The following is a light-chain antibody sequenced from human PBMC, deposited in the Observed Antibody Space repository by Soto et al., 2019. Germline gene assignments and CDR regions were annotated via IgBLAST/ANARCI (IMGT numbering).Light chain of an antibody. J-gene: IGKJ1*01. Sequence: EIVMTQSPATLSVSPWEIATLSCRASQSVSSSYLAWYQQKPGQAPRLLIYDASNRATGIPARFSGSGSGTDFTLTISSLEPEDFAVYYCQQRSNWPRTFGQGTKVDIK. CDR2: DAS. CDR1: QSVSSSY. V-gene: IGKV3D-20*02. CDR3: QQRSNWPRT.